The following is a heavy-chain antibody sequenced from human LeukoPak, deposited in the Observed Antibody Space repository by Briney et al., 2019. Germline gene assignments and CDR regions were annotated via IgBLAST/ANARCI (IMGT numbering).Heavy chain of an antibody. J-gene: IGHJ6*04. CDR2: INPNSGGT. V-gene: IGHV1-2*02. CDR1: GYTFTGYY. CDR3: ATEITMVRGVIITGYYYYGMDV. Sequence: ASVKVSCKASGYTFTGYYMHWVRQAPGQGLERMGWINPNSGGTNYAQKFQGRVTMTRDTSISTAYMELSRLRSDDTAVYYCATEITMVRGVIITGYYYYGMDVWGKGTTVTVSS. D-gene: IGHD3-10*01.